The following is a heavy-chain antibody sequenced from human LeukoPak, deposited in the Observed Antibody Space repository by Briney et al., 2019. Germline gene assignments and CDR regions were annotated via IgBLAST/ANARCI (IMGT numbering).Heavy chain of an antibody. CDR3: AREGRYCSGGSCLNWFDP. J-gene: IGHJ5*02. Sequence: EASVKVSCKASGGTFSSYAISWVRQAPGQGLGWMGRIIPIFGTANYARKFQGRVTITTDESTSTAYMELSSLRSEDTAVYYCAREGRYCSGGSCLNWFDPWGQGTLVTVSS. D-gene: IGHD2-15*01. CDR1: GGTFSSYA. V-gene: IGHV1-69*05. CDR2: IIPIFGTA.